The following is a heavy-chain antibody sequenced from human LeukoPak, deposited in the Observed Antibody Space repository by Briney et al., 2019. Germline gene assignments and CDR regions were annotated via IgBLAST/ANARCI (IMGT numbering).Heavy chain of an antibody. CDR2: ISGRGGYT. J-gene: IGHJ4*02. V-gene: IGHV3-23*01. Sequence: GGSLRLSCAASGFTISSYAMSWVRQAPGKGLEWVSAISGRGGYTYYADSVKGRFTISRDNSKDTLFLHMSSLRAEDTAVYYCAKGTIAAAGTGCDYWGQGTQVTVSS. CDR1: GFTISSYA. CDR3: AKGTIAAAGTGCDY. D-gene: IGHD6-13*01.